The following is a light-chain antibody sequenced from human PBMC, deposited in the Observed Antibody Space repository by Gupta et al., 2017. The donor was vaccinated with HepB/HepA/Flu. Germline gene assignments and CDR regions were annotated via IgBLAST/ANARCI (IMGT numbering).Light chain of an antibody. V-gene: IGKV3-20*01. Sequence: ENVLTQSPGTLSLSPGETATLSCRASQSISSTYLAWFQQKPGQAPRLLIYASSTRATGVADRFSGSGSATDFTLTISRLEPEDFAVYYCQQDSYSPWTFDQGTRVEIK. J-gene: IGKJ1*01. CDR3: QQDSYSPWT. CDR2: ASS. CDR1: QSISSTY.